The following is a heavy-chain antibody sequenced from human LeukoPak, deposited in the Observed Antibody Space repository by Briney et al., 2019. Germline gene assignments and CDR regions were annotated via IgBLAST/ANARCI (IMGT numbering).Heavy chain of an antibody. CDR1: GDSMNEYY. D-gene: IGHD2/OR15-2a*01. CDR2: VYYSGST. CDR3: ARNAGKYYRYFQH. V-gene: IGHV4-59*01. J-gene: IGHJ1*01. Sequence: SETLSLTCTVSGDSMNEYYGSWVRQPPGQGLAWIGYVYYSGSTTYNPSLKSRVNITIDTSKNQFSLTLTSVTAADTAMYYCARNAGKYYRYFQHWGQGTVVSVSS.